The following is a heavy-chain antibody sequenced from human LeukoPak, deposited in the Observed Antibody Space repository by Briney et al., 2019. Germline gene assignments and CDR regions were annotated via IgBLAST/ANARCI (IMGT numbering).Heavy chain of an antibody. J-gene: IGHJ4*02. D-gene: IGHD5-24*01. CDR2: INQRGST. V-gene: IGHV4-34*01. CDR3: ARGERWLQPMPCY. CDR1: GESPCGYY. Sequence: GSLSLSSAVSGESPCGYYWSWIRDPPGKGLERVGEINQRGSTKYNPSIKSRVTISVDTSKNQFSLTQSSVTAADTAVYYCARGERWLQPMPCYWGQGTLVTVSS.